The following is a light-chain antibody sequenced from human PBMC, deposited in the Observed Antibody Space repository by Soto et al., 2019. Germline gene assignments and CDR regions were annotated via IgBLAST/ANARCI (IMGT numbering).Light chain of an antibody. CDR1: QDISSY. J-gene: IGKJ4*01. CDR2: DAS. CDR3: QQYDNLLT. V-gene: IGKV1-33*01. Sequence: DIQMTQSPSSLSASVGDRVTITCQASQDISSYLNWYQQKPGKAPKLLIYDASNLEIGVPSRFSGSASAKDFPFTISRLPHEDIAKYYCQQYDNLLTFGGGTKVEIK.